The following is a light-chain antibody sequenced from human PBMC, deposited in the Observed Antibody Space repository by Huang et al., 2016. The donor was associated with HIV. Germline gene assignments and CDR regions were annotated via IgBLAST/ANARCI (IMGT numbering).Light chain of an antibody. V-gene: IGKV1-5*03. J-gene: IGKJ1*01. CDR1: HRISSW. CDR2: KAS. CDR3: QQQWT. Sequence: DIQMTQAPSTLSAFVGDRVTIPCRTSHRISSWLAWYQQKPGKAPNLLISKASNLESGVPSRFSGNGSGTEFTLTISGLQPDDLATYYCQQQWTFGQGTKVEI.